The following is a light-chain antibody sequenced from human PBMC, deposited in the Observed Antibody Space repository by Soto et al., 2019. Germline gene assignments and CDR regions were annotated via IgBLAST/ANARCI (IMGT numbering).Light chain of an antibody. V-gene: IGLV4-69*01. CDR1: SGHSSYA. CDR2: LNSDGSH. Sequence: HVLTQSPSASASLGASVTLTCTLSSGHSSYAIAWHQQQPEKGPRYLMKLNSDGSHRKGDGIPDRFSGSSSGAEYYLSISSLQSEDEADYYCQTWGTGTVVFGGGTKLTVL. CDR3: QTWGTGTVV. J-gene: IGLJ2*01.